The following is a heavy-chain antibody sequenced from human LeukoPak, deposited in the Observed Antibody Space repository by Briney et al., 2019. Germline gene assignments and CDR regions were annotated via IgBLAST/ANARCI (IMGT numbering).Heavy chain of an antibody. Sequence: ASVTVSCKASGYMFTSYDINWVRQATGQGLEWMGWMNPNSGNTGFGQKFQGRVTMTRDTSISTAYMELSSLRSEDTAVYYCARVFCSGGDCYRYFDYWGQGTLVTVSS. CDR2: MNPNSGNT. V-gene: IGHV1-8*01. J-gene: IGHJ4*02. CDR3: ARVFCSGGDCYRYFDY. D-gene: IGHD2-21*02. CDR1: GYMFTSYD.